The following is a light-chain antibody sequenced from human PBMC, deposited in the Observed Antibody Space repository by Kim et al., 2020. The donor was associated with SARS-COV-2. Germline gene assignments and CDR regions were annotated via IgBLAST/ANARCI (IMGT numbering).Light chain of an antibody. CDR3: CSYAGIGSPHVV. CDR1: NSDVGSYNL. CDR2: EVN. Sequence: QSALTQPASVSGSPGQSITTPCTGTNSDVGSYNLVSWYQQFPGKAPKLMIYEVNKRPSGVSNRFSGSKSGSTASLTISGLQAEDEADYYCCSYAGIGSPHVVFGGGTKVTVL. J-gene: IGLJ2*01. V-gene: IGLV2-23*02.